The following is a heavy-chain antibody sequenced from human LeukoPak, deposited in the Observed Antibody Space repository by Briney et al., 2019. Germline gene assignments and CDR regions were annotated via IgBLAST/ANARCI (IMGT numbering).Heavy chain of an antibody. CDR3: TSRGFRLPLDAFDV. D-gene: IGHD5-24*01. CDR2: IYNNGDT. Sequence: PSETLSLTCTVPGGPITSSAYYWVWVRHSPGRGLEWLGSIYNNGDTYYNPSFESRVTIAIETSKNQFSLKMTSVTAADTAAYYCTSRGFRLPLDAFDVWGQGTRVAVSS. V-gene: IGHV4-39*01. J-gene: IGHJ3*01. CDR1: GGPITSSAYY.